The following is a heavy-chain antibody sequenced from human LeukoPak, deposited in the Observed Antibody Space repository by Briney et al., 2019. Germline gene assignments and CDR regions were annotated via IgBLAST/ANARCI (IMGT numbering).Heavy chain of an antibody. J-gene: IGHJ5*02. CDR2: IRSSGSYI. D-gene: IGHD2-2*02. CDR3: ARGADCSSTSCYKGDWFDP. V-gene: IGHV3-21*01. Sequence: PGGSLRLSCAAYGFTFSSYNMNWVRQAPGKGLEWVSFIRSSGSYIYYADSVRGRFTISRDNAENSLYLQMNSLRAEDTAVYYCARGADCSSTSCYKGDWFDPWGQGTLVTVSS. CDR1: GFTFSSYN.